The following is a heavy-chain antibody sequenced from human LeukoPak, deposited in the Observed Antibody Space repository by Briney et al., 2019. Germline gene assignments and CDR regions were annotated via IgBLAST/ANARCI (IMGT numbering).Heavy chain of an antibody. Sequence: PGGSLRLSCAASGFTFSSYGMHWVRQAPGKGLEWVAFIRYDGSNKYYADSVKGRFTISRDNSKNTLYLQMNSLRAEDTAVYYCAKRGITMVRGVTYYYYMDVWGKGTTVTVSS. CDR1: GFTFSSYG. V-gene: IGHV3-30*02. J-gene: IGHJ6*03. CDR2: IRYDGSNK. D-gene: IGHD3-10*01. CDR3: AKRGITMVRGVTYYYYMDV.